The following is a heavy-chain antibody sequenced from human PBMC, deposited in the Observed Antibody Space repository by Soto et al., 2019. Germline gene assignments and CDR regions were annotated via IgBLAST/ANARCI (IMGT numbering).Heavy chain of an antibody. D-gene: IGHD3-9*01. CDR3: ARDLYDIFGGYPRGLDY. V-gene: IGHV3-33*01. CDR2: VWYNGNHE. J-gene: IGHJ4*02. CDR1: GFTFNSYG. Sequence: QVQLVESGGGVVQPGRSLRLSCAASGFTFNSYGMHWVRQAPGKGLEWVAIVWYNGNHEYYADSVKGRFSISRDSSNNTVYLKMNSLRAEDTALYFCARDLYDIFGGYPRGLDYWGQGTQVTVSS.